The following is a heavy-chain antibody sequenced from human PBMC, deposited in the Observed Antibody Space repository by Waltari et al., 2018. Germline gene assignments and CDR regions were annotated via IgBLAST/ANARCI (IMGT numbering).Heavy chain of an antibody. CDR2: ISGSGGST. D-gene: IGHD2-15*01. V-gene: IGHV3-23*01. Sequence: LQLQESGPGLVKPSETLSLTCTVSGGSISSSSYYWGWIRQPPGRGLEWVSAISGSGGSTYYADSVKGRFTISRDNSKNTLYLQMNSLRAEDTAVYYCAKDRGSGGSCYSCYFDYWGQGTLVTVSS. CDR3: AKDRGSGGSCYSCYFDY. CDR1: GGSISSSSYY. J-gene: IGHJ4*02.